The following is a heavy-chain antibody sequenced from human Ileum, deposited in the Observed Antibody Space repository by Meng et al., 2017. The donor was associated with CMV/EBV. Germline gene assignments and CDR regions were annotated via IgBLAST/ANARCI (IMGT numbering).Heavy chain of an antibody. CDR2: MDIDGTTR. CDR3: VGHQGGPREGVRMV. Sequence: GESLKISCAASGFTFDDYAMHWVRQAPGKGLEWVAFMDIDGTTRYNGDIVKGRFIVSRDKSKNTLFLQLNRLRVEDTAVYYCVGHQGGPREGVRMVWGQGTLVTVSS. CDR1: GFTFDDYA. J-gene: IGHJ4*02. D-gene: IGHD3-10*01. V-gene: IGHV3-30*02.